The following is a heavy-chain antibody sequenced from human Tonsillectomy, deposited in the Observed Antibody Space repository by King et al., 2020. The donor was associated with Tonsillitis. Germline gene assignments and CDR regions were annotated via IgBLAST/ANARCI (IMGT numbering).Heavy chain of an antibody. CDR1: GGSISSGSYY. D-gene: IGHD5-18*01. Sequence: QLQESGPGLVKPSQTLSLTCTVSGGSISSGSYYWSWIRQPAGKGLEWIGRIYTSGSTNYNPSLKSRVTMSVDTSKNQFSLKLSSVTAADTAVYYCAGVCSGHSYGFSYYYYMDVWGKGTTVTVSS. J-gene: IGHJ6*03. CDR2: IYTSGST. V-gene: IGHV4-61*02. CDR3: AGVCSGHSYGFSYYYYMDV.